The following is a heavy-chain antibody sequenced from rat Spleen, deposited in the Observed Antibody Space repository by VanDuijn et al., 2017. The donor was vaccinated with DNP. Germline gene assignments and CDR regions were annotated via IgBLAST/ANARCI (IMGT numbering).Heavy chain of an antibody. Sequence: EVQLVETGGGLVQPGRSLKLSCVASGFTFSSYWMYWIRQAPGKGLEWVASINTDGGSTYYPDSVKGRFTISRDNANSSLSLQMDNLRSEDTATYYCATHKADVYSGPFAYWGQGVMVTVSS. J-gene: IGHJ2*01. CDR1: GFTFSSYW. V-gene: IGHV5-58*01. D-gene: IGHD1-6*01. CDR2: INTDGGST. CDR3: ATHKADVYSGPFAY.